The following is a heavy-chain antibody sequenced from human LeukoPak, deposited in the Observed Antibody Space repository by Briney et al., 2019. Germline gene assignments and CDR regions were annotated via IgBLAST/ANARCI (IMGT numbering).Heavy chain of an antibody. CDR3: ARHRGSGSSSIPFDY. V-gene: IGHV4-39*01. CDR2: VYYSGSI. Sequence: PSETLSLTCAVSGASIITGSPYWGWLRQSPGKGPDWIGTVYYSGSIYYNPPLKSRLTLSVDTSKNQFSLRLTSVTASDTAVYFCARHRGSGSSSIPFDYWGQGTLVTVSS. D-gene: IGHD3-10*01. J-gene: IGHJ4*02. CDR1: GASIITGSPY.